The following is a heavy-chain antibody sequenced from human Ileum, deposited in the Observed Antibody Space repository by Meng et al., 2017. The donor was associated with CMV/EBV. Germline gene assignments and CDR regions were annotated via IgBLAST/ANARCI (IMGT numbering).Heavy chain of an antibody. D-gene: IGHD6-19*01. J-gene: IGHJ6*02. CDR3: ASPLAVAGNYYGRDV. CDR1: EFTFSSYA. CDR2: ISYDGSNK. Sequence: GESLKISCAASEFTFSSYAMHRVRQAPGKGLEWVAVISYDGSNKYYADSVKGRFTISRDNSKNTLYLQMNSLRAEDTAVYYCASPLAVAGNYYGRDVWGQGTTVTVSS. V-gene: IGHV3-30-3*01.